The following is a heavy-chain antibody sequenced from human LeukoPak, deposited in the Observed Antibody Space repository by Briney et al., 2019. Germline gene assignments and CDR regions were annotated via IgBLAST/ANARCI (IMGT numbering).Heavy chain of an antibody. V-gene: IGHV3-53*01. Sequence: GGSLRLSCAASGFTFSSYAMRWVRQAPGKGLEWVSVIYSGGSTYYADSVKGRFTISRDNSKNTLYLQMTSLRAEDTAVYYCARYSSSWRYYYYYYMDVWGKGTTVTISS. CDR1: GFTFSSYA. CDR3: ARYSSSWRYYYYYYMDV. CDR2: IYSGGST. D-gene: IGHD6-13*01. J-gene: IGHJ6*03.